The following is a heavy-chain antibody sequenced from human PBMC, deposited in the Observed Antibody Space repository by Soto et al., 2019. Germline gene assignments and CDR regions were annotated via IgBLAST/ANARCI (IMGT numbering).Heavy chain of an antibody. Sequence: SQTLSLTCVISGNSVSSNSAAWIWIRQSPSIGLEWVGSTYYRPKWYNYYAVSVKRRITINPDTSKNQFSLHLDSVIPEDTAVYYCAGVAWFRGMHXWGQVPPLTVS. J-gene: IGHJ6*02. V-gene: IGHV6-1*01. CDR3: AGVAWFRGMHX. D-gene: IGHD2-21*01. CDR1: GNSVSSNSAA. CDR2: TYYRPKWYN.